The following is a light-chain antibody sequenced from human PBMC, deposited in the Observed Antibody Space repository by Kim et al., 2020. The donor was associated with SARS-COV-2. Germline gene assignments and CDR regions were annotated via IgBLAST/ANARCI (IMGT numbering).Light chain of an antibody. CDR2: WAS. V-gene: IGKV4-1*01. Sequence: ATINCKSSQSVLYSSNNKNYLAWYQQKPGQPPKLLIYWASTRESGVPDRFSGSGSGTDFTLTISSLQAEDVAVYYCQQYYSTPRSFGQGTKVDIK. J-gene: IGKJ1*01. CDR1: QSVLYSSNNKNY. CDR3: QQYYSTPRS.